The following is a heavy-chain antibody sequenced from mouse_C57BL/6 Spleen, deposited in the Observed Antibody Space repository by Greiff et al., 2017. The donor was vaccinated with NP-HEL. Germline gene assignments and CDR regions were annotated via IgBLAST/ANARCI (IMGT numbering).Heavy chain of an antibody. J-gene: IGHJ3*01. CDR3: ARSDYYYGSEEAWFAY. CDR1: GYAFSSSW. CDR2: IYPGDGDT. Sequence: QVQLQQSGPELVKPGASVKISCKASGYAFSSSWMNWVKQRPGKGLEWIGRIYPGDGDTNYNGKFKGKATLTADKSSSTAYMQLSSLTSEDSAVYFCARSDYYYGSEEAWFAYWGQGTLVTVSA. D-gene: IGHD1-1*01. V-gene: IGHV1-82*01.